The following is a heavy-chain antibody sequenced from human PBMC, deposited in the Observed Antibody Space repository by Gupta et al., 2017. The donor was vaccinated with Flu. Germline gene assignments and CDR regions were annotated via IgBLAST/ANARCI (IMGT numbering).Heavy chain of an antibody. CDR1: GFTVSSND. J-gene: IGHJ6*03. CDR3: ARVEGYYDEWAINYYYYYMDV. V-gene: IGHV3-53*01. CDR2: IYSGVTT. Sequence: EVQLVESGGGLIQPGGSLRLSCAASGFTVSSNDMRWVRQAPGKGLEWVSVIYSGVTTYYADSVKGRFTISRDNSKNTLYLQMNSLRAEDTAVYYCARVEGYYDEWAINYYYYYMDVWGKGTTVTVSS. D-gene: IGHD3-22*01.